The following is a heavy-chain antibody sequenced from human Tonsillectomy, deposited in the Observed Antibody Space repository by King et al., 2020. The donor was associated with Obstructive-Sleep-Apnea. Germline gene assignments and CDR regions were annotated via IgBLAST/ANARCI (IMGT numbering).Heavy chain of an antibody. CDR1: GFIFSNYA. Sequence: VQLVESEGGVVQPGRSLRLSCAASGFIFSNYAMHWVRQAPGRGLEWVTVISYDGSNKYYADSVKGRFTISRDNSKNTLYLHMNRLRTDDAAVYYCARDTKIRGGYYGGDEYFQHWGQGTQVTVSS. CDR2: ISYDGSNK. D-gene: IGHD3-22*01. V-gene: IGHV3-30*04. J-gene: IGHJ1*01. CDR3: ARDTKIRGGYYGGDEYFQH.